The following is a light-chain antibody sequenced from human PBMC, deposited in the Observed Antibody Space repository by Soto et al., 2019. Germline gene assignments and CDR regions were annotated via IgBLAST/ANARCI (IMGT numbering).Light chain of an antibody. V-gene: IGLV7-43*01. CDR3: LLYYGGAVV. CDR2: STS. CDR1: TGAVTSGYY. Sequence: QAVVTQEPSLTVSPGGRVTLTCASSTGAVTSGYYPNWFQQKPGQAPRALIYSTSNKHYWTPARFSDSLLGGKAALTLSGVQPEDEAEYYCLLYYGGAVVFGGGTKLTVL. J-gene: IGLJ2*01.